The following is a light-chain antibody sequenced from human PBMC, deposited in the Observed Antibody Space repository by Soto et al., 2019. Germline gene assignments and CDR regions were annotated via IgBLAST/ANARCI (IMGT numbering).Light chain of an antibody. V-gene: IGLV1-44*01. CDR2: SDD. CDR1: SSNIGSNT. Sequence: QSVLTQPPSASGTHGQRVTISCSGSSSNIGSNTIHWYQQLPGTAPKLLIHSDDKLPSGVPDRFSGSKSGTSGSLAISGLQSGDEADYYCAAWDNSLNGFVFGAGTKVTVL. J-gene: IGLJ1*01. CDR3: AAWDNSLNGFV.